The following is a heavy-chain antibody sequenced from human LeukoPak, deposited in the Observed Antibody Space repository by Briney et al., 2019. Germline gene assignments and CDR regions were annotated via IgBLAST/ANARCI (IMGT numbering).Heavy chain of an antibody. D-gene: IGHD5-18*01. Sequence: SETLSLTCTVSGDSINTKSYYWGWIRQPPGKGLEWIGSIYYSGNTYYNPSLKSRVTLSIDTSKNQFSLRLSSVTAADTAVYYCARHSYGTFGYWGQGTLVTVSS. CDR3: ARHSYGTFGY. J-gene: IGHJ4*02. CDR2: IYYSGNT. CDR1: GDSINTKSYY. V-gene: IGHV4-39*01.